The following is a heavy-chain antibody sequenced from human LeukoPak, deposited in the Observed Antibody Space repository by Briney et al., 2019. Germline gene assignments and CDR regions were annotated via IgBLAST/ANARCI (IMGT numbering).Heavy chain of an antibody. Sequence: PSQTLSLTCTVSGGSISSGSYYWSWIRQPAGKGLEWIGRIYTSGSTNYNPSLKSRVTISVDTSKNQFSLKLSSVTAADTAVYYCARAPAPDITMIVVVIKDAFDIWGQGTMVTVSS. CDR1: GGSISSGSYY. D-gene: IGHD3-22*01. J-gene: IGHJ3*02. CDR3: ARAPAPDITMIVVVIKDAFDI. CDR2: IYTSGST. V-gene: IGHV4-61*02.